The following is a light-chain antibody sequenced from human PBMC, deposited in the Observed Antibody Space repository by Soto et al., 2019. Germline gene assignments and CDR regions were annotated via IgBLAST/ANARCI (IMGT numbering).Light chain of an antibody. CDR2: NNH. Sequence: QSVLTQPPSASGIPGQRVTISCSGSRSNIGSNNVNWYQQLPGTAPRLLTFNNHLRPSGVPDRFSGSKSGTSASLAISGLQSEDEGDYYCAAWDDSLDGYVFGTGTKL. V-gene: IGLV1-44*01. CDR1: RSNIGSNN. J-gene: IGLJ1*01. CDR3: AAWDDSLDGYV.